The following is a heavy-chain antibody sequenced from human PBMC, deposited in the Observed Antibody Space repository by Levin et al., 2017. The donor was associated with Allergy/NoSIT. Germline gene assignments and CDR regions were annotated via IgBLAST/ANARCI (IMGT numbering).Heavy chain of an antibody. V-gene: IGHV3-74*01. D-gene: IGHD2-2*01. J-gene: IGHJ4*02. CDR1: GFTFSNYW. Sequence: PGGSLRLSCAASGFTFSNYWMHWVRQAPGKGLVWVSHINSDGSNTNYADSVKGRFTISRDNAKNTLYLQMNSLRDEDTAVYCCARGGCSSTSCLDNWGQGTLVTVSP. CDR2: INSDGSNT. CDR3: ARGGCSSTSCLDN.